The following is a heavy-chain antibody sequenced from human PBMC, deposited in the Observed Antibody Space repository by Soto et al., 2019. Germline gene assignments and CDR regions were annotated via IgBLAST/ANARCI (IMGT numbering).Heavy chain of an antibody. J-gene: IGHJ5*02. D-gene: IGHD3-10*01. V-gene: IGHV4-30-4*01. CDR3: ARAPMVRGVYWFDP. CDR1: GGSISSGDYY. Sequence: PSETLSLTCTVSGGSISSGDYYWSWIRQPPGKGLEWIGYIYYGGTTYYNPSLKSRVTISVDTSKNQFSLKQTSVTAADTAVYYCARAPMVRGVYWFDPWGQGTLVTVSS. CDR2: IYYGGTT.